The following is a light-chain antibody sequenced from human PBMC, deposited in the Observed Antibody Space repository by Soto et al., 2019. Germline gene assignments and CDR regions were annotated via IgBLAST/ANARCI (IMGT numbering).Light chain of an antibody. CDR2: ATS. CDR3: QQATISQLT. CDR1: QAISAW. J-gene: IGKJ4*01. V-gene: IGKV1-12*01. Sequence: DIPMTQSPSSVSASVGDRVTITCRASQAISAWLAWYQQKPGKAPNLLIYATSSLQAGVPSRFSGGGSGTEFTLTISSLQPEDFATYYCQQATISQLTFGGGTKVEIK.